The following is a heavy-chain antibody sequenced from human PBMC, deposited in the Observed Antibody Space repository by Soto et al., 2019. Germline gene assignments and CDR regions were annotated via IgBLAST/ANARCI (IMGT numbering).Heavy chain of an antibody. V-gene: IGHV4-39*01. CDR2: IYYSGST. Sequence: SETLSLTCTVSGGSISSSSYYWGWIRQPPGKGLEWIGSIYYSGSTYYNPSLKSRVTISVDTSKNQFSLKLSSVTAADTTVYYCARHRYVDTAMVRRNWFDPWGRGTLVTVSS. J-gene: IGHJ5*02. CDR1: GGSISSSSYY. CDR3: ARHRYVDTAMVRRNWFDP. D-gene: IGHD5-18*01.